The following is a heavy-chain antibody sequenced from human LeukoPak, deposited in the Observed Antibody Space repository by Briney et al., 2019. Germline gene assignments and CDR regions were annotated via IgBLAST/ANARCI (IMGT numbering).Heavy chain of an antibody. CDR3: ARLSGGNSPYKWFDS. D-gene: IGHD4-23*01. J-gene: IGHJ5*01. CDR2: IYPDDSET. CDR1: GYNFANYW. V-gene: IGHV5-51*01. Sequence: GESLKISCMDSGYNFANYWIAWVRQMPGKGLELMGIIYPDDSETKYSPSFQGQVTLSVDKSTNTAYLQWGSLRASDTALYFCARLSGGNSPYKWFDSWGQGTLVAVSS.